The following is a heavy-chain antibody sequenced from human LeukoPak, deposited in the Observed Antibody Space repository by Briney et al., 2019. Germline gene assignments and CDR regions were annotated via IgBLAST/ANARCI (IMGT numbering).Heavy chain of an antibody. J-gene: IGHJ3*02. CDR2: INWNGGST. CDR1: GFTFDDYG. V-gene: IGHV3-20*04. Sequence: GGSLRLSCAASGFTFDDYGMSWVRQAPGKGLEWVSGINWNGGSTGYADSVKGRFTISRDNAKNSLYLQMNSLRAEDTALYYCAGGHYDFWSGYNIDAFDIWGQGTMVTVSS. CDR3: AGGHYDFWSGYNIDAFDI. D-gene: IGHD3-3*01.